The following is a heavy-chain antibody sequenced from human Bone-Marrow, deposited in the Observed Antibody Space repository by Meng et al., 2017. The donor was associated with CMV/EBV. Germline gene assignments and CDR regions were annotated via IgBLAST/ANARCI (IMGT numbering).Heavy chain of an antibody. Sequence: YGISWVQQGAGQGLEWMGWISAYNGNTNYAQKIQGRVTMTTDTSTRTAYMELRSLRSDDTAVYYCAREFSFKFRYCSGGSCHNWFDPWGQGTLVTVSS. J-gene: IGHJ5*02. CDR3: AREFSFKFRYCSGGSCHNWFDP. V-gene: IGHV1-18*01. D-gene: IGHD2-15*01. CDR2: ISAYNGNT. CDR1: YG.